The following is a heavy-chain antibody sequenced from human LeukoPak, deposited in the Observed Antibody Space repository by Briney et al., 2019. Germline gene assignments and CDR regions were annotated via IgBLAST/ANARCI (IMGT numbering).Heavy chain of an antibody. J-gene: IGHJ4*02. V-gene: IGHV3-11*01. D-gene: IGHD3-16*01. CDR1: GFTFSDYY. Sequence: KPGGSLRLSCAASGFTFSDYYMSWIRQAPGKGLEWVSYIRSSGSPIYYAESIKGRFTISRDNAGNSLYLQMNSLRAEDTAVYYCARDKGVWGSLQTPGYWGQGTLVTVSS. CDR2: IRSSGSPI. CDR3: ARDKGVWGSLQTPGY.